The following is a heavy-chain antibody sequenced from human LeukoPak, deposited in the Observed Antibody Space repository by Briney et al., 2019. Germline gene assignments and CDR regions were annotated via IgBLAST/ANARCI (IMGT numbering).Heavy chain of an antibody. CDR1: CYTFIRYG. Sequence: ASVKVSCKTSCYTFIRYGFSWVRQAPGQGLEWIGWIGVFNGNRNYAKSVQGRITLTADTSTNTTYMELRSLTSDDTAVYFCGRDWDWHVQFWGQGTLITVSS. J-gene: IGHJ4*02. CDR2: IGVFNGNR. V-gene: IGHV1-18*01. CDR3: GRDWDWHVQF. D-gene: IGHD1-26*01.